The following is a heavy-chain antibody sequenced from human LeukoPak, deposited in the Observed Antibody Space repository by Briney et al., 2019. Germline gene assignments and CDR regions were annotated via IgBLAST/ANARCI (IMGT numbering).Heavy chain of an antibody. D-gene: IGHD5-12*01. J-gene: IGHJ4*02. CDR3: ARGGVGGYDYFDS. CDR2: ITYSGST. Sequence: SQTLSLTCTVSGGSISSDDYYWSWIRQPPGKGLEWIGHITYSGSTDYSPSLRSRVTMSVYTSKNQFSLKLNSVTAAETAMYFCARGGVGGYDYFDSWGQGTLVAVSS. V-gene: IGHV4-30-4*01. CDR1: GGSISSDDYY.